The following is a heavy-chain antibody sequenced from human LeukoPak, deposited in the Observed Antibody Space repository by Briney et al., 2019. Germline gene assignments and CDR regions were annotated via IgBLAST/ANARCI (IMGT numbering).Heavy chain of an antibody. J-gene: IGHJ5*02. CDR1: GGSVSSDSYY. Sequence: PSETLSLTCTVSGGSVSSDSYYWSWLRQPPGKGLEWIGYISYSGSTTYNPSLKSRVTISVDTSKNQFSLKVRSVTTADTAVYYCAIGRVWFDPWAQGALVTVSS. V-gene: IGHV4-61*01. CDR2: ISYSGST. CDR3: AIGRVWFDP.